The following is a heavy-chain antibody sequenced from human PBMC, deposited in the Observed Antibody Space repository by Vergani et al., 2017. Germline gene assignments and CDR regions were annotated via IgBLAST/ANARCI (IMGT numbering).Heavy chain of an antibody. CDR3: FTDYHDY. V-gene: IGHV3-15*01. CDR1: GITFKNAW. D-gene: IGHD2-8*02. Sequence: EVQVVESGGGLIKPGGSLRLSCVASGITFKNAWINWVRQAPGKGLEWIGRIRSKNDGGTADYAAPLKGRFTITREDSKDSGFLLVNNLKTEDTTVYFCFTDYHDYWGQGTLVTVSS. J-gene: IGHJ4*02. CDR2: IRSKNDGGTA.